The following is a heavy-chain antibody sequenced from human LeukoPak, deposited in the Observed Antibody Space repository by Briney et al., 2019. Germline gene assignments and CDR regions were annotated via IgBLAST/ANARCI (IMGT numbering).Heavy chain of an antibody. CDR2: IYYSGST. J-gene: IGHJ4*02. CDR3: ARGDIVATTYFDY. V-gene: IGHV4-31*03. D-gene: IGHD5-12*01. CDR1: GGSISSGGYY. Sequence: SQTLSLTCTVSGGSISSGGYYWSWIRQHPGKGLEWIGYIYYSGSTYYNPSLKSRVTISVDTSKNQFSLKLSSVTAADTAVYYCARGDIVATTYFDYWGQGTLVTVSS.